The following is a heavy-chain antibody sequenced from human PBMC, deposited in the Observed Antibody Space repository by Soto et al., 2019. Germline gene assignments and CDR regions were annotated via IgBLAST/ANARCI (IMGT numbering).Heavy chain of an antibody. J-gene: IGHJ4*02. V-gene: IGHV3-23*01. CDR2: ITNTGITT. CDR1: GFGFSTHA. D-gene: IGHD4-17*01. CDR3: AKGFDYGDTKHIDH. Sequence: PRGSLRLSCAASGFGFSTHALSWVRQAPGKGLEWLSSITNTGITTHYADSVKGRFTISRENSRNTLHLQMNNLRVDDTAVYYCAKGFDYGDTKHIDHRGQGTLVTVSS.